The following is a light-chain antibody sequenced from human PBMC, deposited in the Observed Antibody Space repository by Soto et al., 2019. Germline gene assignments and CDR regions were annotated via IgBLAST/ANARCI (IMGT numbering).Light chain of an antibody. CDR1: QSVLYSSNNMNY. CDR2: WAS. CDR3: QQYYSTPWT. J-gene: IGKJ1*01. V-gene: IGKV4-1*01. Sequence: DVVLTQSPDSLAVSLGERATINCKSSQSVLYSSNNMNYLAWYQQKAGQPPKLLIYWASTRESGVPDRFGGSGSGTEFTLTISSLQAEDVAVYYCQQYYSTPWTFGRGTKVEIK.